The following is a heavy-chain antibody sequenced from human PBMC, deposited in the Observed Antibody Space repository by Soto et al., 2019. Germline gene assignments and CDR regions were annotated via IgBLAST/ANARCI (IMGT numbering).Heavy chain of an antibody. J-gene: IGHJ6*03. CDR2: LYYSGST. D-gene: IGHD2-2*01. CDR3: ARTYVTDMVVVPPAKRSIDV. V-gene: IGHV4-39*01. Sequence: SETLSLTCTVSGGSIISSNYYWGWIRQPPGKGLEWIGSLYYSGSTYYNPSLKSRVTTSVDTSKNQFSLKLSSVTAADTAVYYCARTYVTDMVVVPPAKRSIDVWDTGTTVTRSS. CDR1: GGSIISSNYY.